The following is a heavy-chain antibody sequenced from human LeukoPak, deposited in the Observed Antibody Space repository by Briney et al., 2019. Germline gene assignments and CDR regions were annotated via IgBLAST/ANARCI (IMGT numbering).Heavy chain of an antibody. CDR1: GGSISSYY. CDR2: IYYSGST. V-gene: IGHV4-59*08. J-gene: IGHJ6*02. D-gene: IGHD1-14*01. CDR3: ARHGRTSYGMDV. Sequence: SETLSLTCTVSGGSISSYYWSWIRQPPGKGLEWIGYIYYSGSTNYNPSLKSRVTISVDTSKNQFSLKLSSVAAADTAVYYCARHGRTSYGMDVWGQGTTVTVSS.